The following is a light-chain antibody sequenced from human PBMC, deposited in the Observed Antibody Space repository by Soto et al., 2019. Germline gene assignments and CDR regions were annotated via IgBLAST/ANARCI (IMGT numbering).Light chain of an antibody. CDR2: DVS. CDR3: QHTTDFT. Sequence: DIQMTQSPSTLTASVGDTVTMTCRSSSKWLAWYQKKPGKAPKLLIYDVSNLERGVPPRFSGSTSGAESTLTITGLQPDDLGTYYCQHTTDFTFGPGTQVEIK. J-gene: IGKJ2*01. CDR1: SSSKW. V-gene: IGKV1-5*01.